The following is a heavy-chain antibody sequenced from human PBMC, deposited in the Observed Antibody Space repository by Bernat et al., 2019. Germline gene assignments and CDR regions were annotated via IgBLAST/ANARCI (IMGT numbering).Heavy chain of an antibody. Sequence: QVHLVESGGGLVKPGGSLRLSCAASEFTFSDYYMSWIRQAPGKGLEWVSSISSSGSYTYYADSVKGRFTISRDNAKKSLYLKMNRLRAEDTAVYYFERDVTGTYFFDYWGQGTLVTVSS. CDR1: EFTFSDYY. J-gene: IGHJ4*02. CDR3: ERDVTGTYFFDY. D-gene: IGHD1-20*01. V-gene: IGHV3-11*06. CDR2: ISSSGSYT.